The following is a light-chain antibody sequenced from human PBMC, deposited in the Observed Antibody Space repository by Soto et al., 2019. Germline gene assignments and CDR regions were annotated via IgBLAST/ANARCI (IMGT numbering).Light chain of an antibody. V-gene: IGKV3-20*01. CDR2: GAS. CDR1: QSVRSNY. CDR3: QQYGSSGT. Sequence: EIVLAQAPGTLSLSPGERATLSFRAVQSVRSNYLAWYQQKPGQAPRLLIYGASNRATGIPDRFSGSGSGTDFTLTISRLEPEDFAVYYCQQYGSSGTFGQGTKVDIK. J-gene: IGKJ1*01.